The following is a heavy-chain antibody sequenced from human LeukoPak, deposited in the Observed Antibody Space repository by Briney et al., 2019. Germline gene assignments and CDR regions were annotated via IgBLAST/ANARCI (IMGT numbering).Heavy chain of an antibody. Sequence: GGSLGLSCAASGFTFTDYWMTWVRQVPGKGLEWVANIHKAGTESYYVDSVKGRFAISRDNAKNSLYLQLSSLRVDDTAVYYCARVGTWELQRVFEYWGQGTLVTVSS. CDR2: IHKAGTES. J-gene: IGHJ4*02. V-gene: IGHV3-7*01. CDR1: GFTFTDYW. D-gene: IGHD1-26*01. CDR3: ARVGTWELQRVFEY.